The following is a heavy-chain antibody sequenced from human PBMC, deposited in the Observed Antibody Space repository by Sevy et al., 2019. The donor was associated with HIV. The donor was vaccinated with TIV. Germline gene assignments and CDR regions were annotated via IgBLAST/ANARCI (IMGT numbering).Heavy chain of an antibody. Sequence: ASVKVSCKASGYTFTSYGISWVRQAPGQGLEWMGWISAYNGNTNYAQKLQGRVTMTTDTSTSTAYMELRSLRSDDTAVVYCGGGSLLVVITRFDYWGQGTLVTVSS. D-gene: IGHD3-22*01. CDR3: GGGSLLVVITRFDY. CDR1: GYTFTSYG. CDR2: ISAYNGNT. V-gene: IGHV1-18*04. J-gene: IGHJ4*02.